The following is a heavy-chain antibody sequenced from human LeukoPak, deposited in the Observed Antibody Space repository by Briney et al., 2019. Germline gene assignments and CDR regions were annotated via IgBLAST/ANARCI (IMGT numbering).Heavy chain of an antibody. CDR1: GFAFSTYV. J-gene: IGHJ4*02. CDR3: ASGPPFLKYFEY. CDR2: ISVGAEYI. V-gene: IGHV3-23*01. Sequence: GGSLRLSCAASGFAFSTYVMSWFRQAPGKGLEWVSTISVGAEYISYADSVKGRFTISRDDSNNALYLQMHSLRAEDTALYYCASGPPFLKYFEYWGQGTMVTVSS. D-gene: IGHD3-3*01.